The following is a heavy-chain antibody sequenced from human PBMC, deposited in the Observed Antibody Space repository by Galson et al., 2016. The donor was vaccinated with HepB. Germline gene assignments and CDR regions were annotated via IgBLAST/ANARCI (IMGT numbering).Heavy chain of an antibody. V-gene: IGHV5-51*01. CDR3: ARTISLVRGVVRGMDV. CDR1: GYTFTNYW. J-gene: IGHJ6*02. Sequence: QSGAEVKKPGESLRISCKGSGYTFTNYWIGWVRQVPGKGLGWMGIIYPGDSDTRYSPSFQGQVTISADKSLSTAYLQWRSLKASDTAMYYCARTISLVRGVVRGMDVWGQGTTVTVSS. D-gene: IGHD3-10*01. CDR2: IYPGDSDT.